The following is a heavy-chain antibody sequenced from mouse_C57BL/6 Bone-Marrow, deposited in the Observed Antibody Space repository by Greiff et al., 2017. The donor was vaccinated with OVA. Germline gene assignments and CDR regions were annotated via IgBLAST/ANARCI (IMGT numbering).Heavy chain of an antibody. CDR2: ISSGGSYT. V-gene: IGHV5-6*01. CDR3: ARHPSFAY. CDR1: GFTFSSYG. Sequence: EVQLVESGGDLVKPGGSLKLSCAASGFTFSSYGMSWVRQTPDKRLEWVATISSGGSYTYYPDSVKGRFTISRDNAKNTLYLHMSSLKSEDTAMYYCARHPSFAYWGQGTLVTVSA. J-gene: IGHJ3*01.